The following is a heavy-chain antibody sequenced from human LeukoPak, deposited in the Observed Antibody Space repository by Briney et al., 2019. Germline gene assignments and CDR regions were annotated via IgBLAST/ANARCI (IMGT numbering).Heavy chain of an antibody. V-gene: IGHV3-64*01. Sequence: GGSLRLSCAASGFTLSSYSMHWVRQAPGKGLEYVSAIRASGDSTYYANSVEGRFIISRDNSKNTLYLQMGSLRAEDMAVYYCARVVDTGYFDFWGQGTLVTVSS. CDR3: ARVVDTGYFDF. CDR2: IRASGDST. D-gene: IGHD1-26*01. J-gene: IGHJ4*02. CDR1: GFTLSSYS.